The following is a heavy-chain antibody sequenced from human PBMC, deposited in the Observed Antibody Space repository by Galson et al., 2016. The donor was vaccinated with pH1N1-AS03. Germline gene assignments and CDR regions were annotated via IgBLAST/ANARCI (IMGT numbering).Heavy chain of an antibody. J-gene: IGHJ4*02. CDR2: ISTAGITT. CDR1: GFTFDYFY. D-gene: IGHD1-1*01. CDR3: ARNWNYFNL. Sequence: SLRLSCAASGFTFDYFYMSWIRQAPGKGLEWISFISTAGITTHYADSVKGRFTISRDNANNSLYLEMTSLRPEDTAIYYCARNWNYFNLWGQGVLVTFSS. V-gene: IGHV3-11*01.